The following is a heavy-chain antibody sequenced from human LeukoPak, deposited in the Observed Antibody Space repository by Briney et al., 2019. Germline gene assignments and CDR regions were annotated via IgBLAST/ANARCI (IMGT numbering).Heavy chain of an antibody. Sequence: SGGSLRLSCAASGFTFSSYAMSWVRQAPGKGLEWVSAISGSGGSTYYADSVKGRFTMSRDNSKNTLYLQMNSLRAEDTAVYYCARDSSGWHFDYWGQGTLVTVSS. CDR2: ISGSGGST. CDR3: ARDSSGWHFDY. J-gene: IGHJ4*02. D-gene: IGHD6-19*01. V-gene: IGHV3-23*01. CDR1: GFTFSSYA.